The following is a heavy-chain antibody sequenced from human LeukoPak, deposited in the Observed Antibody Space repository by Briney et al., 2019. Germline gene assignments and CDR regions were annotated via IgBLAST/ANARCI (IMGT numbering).Heavy chain of an antibody. D-gene: IGHD3-10*01. V-gene: IGHV1-24*01. CDR2: FDPEDGET. J-gene: IGHJ4*02. CDR1: GYTLTELS. Sequence: ASVKVSCKVSGYTLTELSMHWVRRAPGKGLEWMGGFDPEDGETIYAQKFQGRVTMTEDTSTDTAYMELSRLRSDDTAVYYCARLIGDYYGSGSYSLDYWGQGTLVTVSS. CDR3: ARLIGDYYGSGSYSLDY.